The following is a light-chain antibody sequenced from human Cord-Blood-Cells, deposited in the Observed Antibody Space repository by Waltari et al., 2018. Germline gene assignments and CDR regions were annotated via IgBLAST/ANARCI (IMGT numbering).Light chain of an antibody. V-gene: IGLV2-23*01. J-gene: IGLJ3*02. CDR1: SSDVGSYNL. CDR2: EGS. CDR3: CSYAGSSTWV. Sequence: SALTQPASVSGSPGQSITISCTGTSSDVGSYNLLPWYQQHPGKAPKLMIYEGSKRPSGVSNRFSGSKSGNTASLTISGLQAEDEADYYCCSYAGSSTWVFGGGTKLTVL.